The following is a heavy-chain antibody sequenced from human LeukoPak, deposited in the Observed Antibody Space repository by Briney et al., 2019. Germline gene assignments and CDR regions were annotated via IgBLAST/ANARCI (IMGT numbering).Heavy chain of an antibody. J-gene: IGHJ4*02. CDR1: GFTFSDAW. Sequence: KAGGSLRLSCAVSGFTFSDAWMSWVRQIPGKGLEWVGRIESKTDGGTTDYAAPVKGRFTISRDDSTNTLYLQMNSLKSEDTAAYYCTTYGSGRKFDYWGQGILVTVSS. CDR3: TTYGSGRKFDY. V-gene: IGHV3-15*04. D-gene: IGHD3-10*01. CDR2: IESKTDGGTT.